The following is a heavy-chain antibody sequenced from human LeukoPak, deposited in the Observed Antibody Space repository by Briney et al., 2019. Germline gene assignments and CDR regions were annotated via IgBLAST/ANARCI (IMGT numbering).Heavy chain of an antibody. V-gene: IGHV1-18*01. Sequence: ASVKVSCKASGYTFTSYGISWVRQAPGQGLEWMGWISAYNGNTNYAQKLQGRVTMTPDTYTSTAYIELRSLRSDDTAVYYCARVWGDIVVVPADPTLYNWLDPWGQGTLVTVSS. D-gene: IGHD2-2*01. CDR3: ARVWGDIVVVPADPTLYNWLDP. CDR2: ISAYNGNT. J-gene: IGHJ5*02. CDR1: GYTFTSYG.